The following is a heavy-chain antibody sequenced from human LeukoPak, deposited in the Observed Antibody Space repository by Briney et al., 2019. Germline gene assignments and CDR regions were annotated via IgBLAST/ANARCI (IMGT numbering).Heavy chain of an antibody. CDR2: IIPILGIA. CDR1: GGTFSSYA. J-gene: IGHJ5*02. D-gene: IGHD5-12*01. V-gene: IGHV1-69*04. Sequence: SVKVSCKASGGTFSSYAISWVRQAPGQGLGWMGRIIPILGIANYAQKFQGRVTITADKSTSTAYMELSSLRSEDTAVYYCAGGGYSGYDPLSWGQGTLVTVSS. CDR3: AGGGYSGYDPLS.